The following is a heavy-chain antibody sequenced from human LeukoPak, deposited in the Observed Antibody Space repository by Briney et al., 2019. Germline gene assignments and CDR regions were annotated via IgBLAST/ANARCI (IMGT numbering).Heavy chain of an antibody. Sequence: ASVKVSCKASGYTFTGYYMHWVRQAPGQGLEWMGWINPNSGGTNYAQKFQGRVTMTRDTSISTAYMELSRLRSDDTAAYYCARLHYDFWSGSTPSYYFDYWGQGTLVTVSS. V-gene: IGHV1-2*02. CDR1: GYTFTGYY. CDR2: INPNSGGT. CDR3: ARLHYDFWSGSTPSYYFDY. D-gene: IGHD3-3*01. J-gene: IGHJ4*02.